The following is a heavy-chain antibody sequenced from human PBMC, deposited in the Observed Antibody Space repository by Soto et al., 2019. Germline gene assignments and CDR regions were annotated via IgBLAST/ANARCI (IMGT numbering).Heavy chain of an antibody. CDR3: ARDSDSGYDSEP. CDR2: IYYSGRT. CDR1: GVSISSGGYY. Sequence: SETLSLTCTVSGVSISSGGYYWTWIRQHPGKGLEWIGYIYYSGRTYYNPSLKSRITISLDTSKNQFSLRLGSVTAADTAVYYCARDSDSGYDSEPWGQGTLVTVSS. V-gene: IGHV4-31*03. D-gene: IGHD5-12*01. J-gene: IGHJ5*02.